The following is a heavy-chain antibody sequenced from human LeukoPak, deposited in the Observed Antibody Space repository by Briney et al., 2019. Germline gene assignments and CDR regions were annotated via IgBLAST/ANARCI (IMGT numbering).Heavy chain of an antibody. Sequence: SVKVSCKASGGTFSSYAISWVRQAPGQGLEWMGGIIPIFGTANYAQKFQGRVTITTDESTSTAYMELSSLRSEDTAVYYCARAHETATTPGMYYFDYWGQEPWSPSPQ. CDR2: IIPIFGTA. CDR3: ARAHETATTPGMYYFDY. J-gene: IGHJ4*01. V-gene: IGHV1-69*05. CDR1: GGTFSSYA. D-gene: IGHD5-24*01.